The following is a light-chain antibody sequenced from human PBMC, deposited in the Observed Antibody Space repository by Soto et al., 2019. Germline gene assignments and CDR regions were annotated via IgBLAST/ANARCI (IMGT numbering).Light chain of an antibody. Sequence: DIQMPQPPSSLSASVGDRVPITCRASQSISTYLNWYQQKSGHAPKLLIYDVSALQTGVPSRFRGSGSGTDFTLTISSLQPADFAPYDCQQSYISPRTFGQGTKVVIK. CDR3: QQSYISPRT. CDR1: QSISTY. J-gene: IGKJ2*01. CDR2: DVS. V-gene: IGKV1-39*01.